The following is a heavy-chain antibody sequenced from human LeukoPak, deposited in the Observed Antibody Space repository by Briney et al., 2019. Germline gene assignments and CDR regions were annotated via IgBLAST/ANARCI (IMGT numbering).Heavy chain of an antibody. CDR2: IYYSGST. V-gene: IGHV4-39*01. D-gene: IGHD3-22*01. CDR3: ARMNYDYRINAQNWFDP. Sequence: SETLSLTCTVSGGSISSSSYYWGWIRQPPGKGLEWIGSIYYSGSTYYNPSLKSRVTISVDTSKNQFSLKLSSVTAADTAVYYCARMNYDYRINAQNWFDPWGQGTLVTVSS. CDR1: GGSISSSSYY. J-gene: IGHJ5*02.